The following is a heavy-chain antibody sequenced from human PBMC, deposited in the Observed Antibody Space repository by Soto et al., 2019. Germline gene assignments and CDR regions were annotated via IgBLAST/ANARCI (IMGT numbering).Heavy chain of an antibody. V-gene: IGHV3-33*01. J-gene: IGHJ6*02. CDR2: IWYDGSNK. CDR3: AREYMKWGYVGNYYGIDV. D-gene: IGHD1-26*01. Sequence: QVQLVESGGGVVQPGRSLRLSCAASGFTFSSYGMHWVRQAPGKGLEWVAVIWYDGSNKYYADSVKGRFTISRDSSKNTLYLQMNSLRAEDTAVYYCAREYMKWGYVGNYYGIDVWGQGTTVTVSS. CDR1: GFTFSSYG.